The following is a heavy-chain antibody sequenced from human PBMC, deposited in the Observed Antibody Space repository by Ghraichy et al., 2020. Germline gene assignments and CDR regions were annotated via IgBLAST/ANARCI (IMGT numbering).Heavy chain of an antibody. CDR1: GFTFSSYT. D-gene: IGHD6-19*01. CDR3: VKGMTISVWARFDF. J-gene: IGHJ4*02. CDR2: ISDSGVRT. V-gene: IGHV3-23*01. Sequence: GGSLRLSCAAFGFTFSSYTMSWVRQAPGKGLEWVSGISDSGVRTYYADSVKGRFIISRDNSKNTLYLQMNSLGAEDTAVYYCVKGMTISVWARFDFWGQGTLVTASS.